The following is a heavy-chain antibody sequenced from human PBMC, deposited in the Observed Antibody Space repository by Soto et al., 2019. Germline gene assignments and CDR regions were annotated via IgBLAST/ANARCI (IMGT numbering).Heavy chain of an antibody. V-gene: IGHV3-66*01. CDR3: ARMYD. Sequence: VQLVESGGGLVQPGGSLRLSCAASGITVSNNYMRWVRQAQGKGLEWFSVIYSGGSTYYADSVKGRFTISRDNSKNTVYLQMNSLRPEDTAVYYCARMYDWGQGTLVTVSS. CDR2: IYSGGST. D-gene: IGHD2-8*01. CDR1: GITVSNNY. J-gene: IGHJ4*02.